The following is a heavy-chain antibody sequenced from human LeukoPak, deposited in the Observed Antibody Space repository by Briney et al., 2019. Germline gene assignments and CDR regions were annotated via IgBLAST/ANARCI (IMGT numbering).Heavy chain of an antibody. CDR2: IYYSGST. Sequence: SETLSLTCTVSGRSISSYYWSWIRQPPGKGLEWIGNIYYSGSTNYNPSLKSRVTISVDTSKNQFSLKLSSVTAADTAVYYCARGGSTGTNLNWVDPWGQGTLVTVSS. CDR1: GRSISSYY. D-gene: IGHD1-1*01. J-gene: IGHJ5*02. V-gene: IGHV4-59*01. CDR3: ARGGSTGTNLNWVDP.